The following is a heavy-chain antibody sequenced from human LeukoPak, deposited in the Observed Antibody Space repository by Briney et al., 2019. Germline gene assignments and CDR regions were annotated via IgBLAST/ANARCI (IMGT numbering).Heavy chain of an antibody. Sequence: SETLSLTCTVSGGSISSSSYYWGWIRQPPGKGVEWIESIYYSGSTYYNPSLKSRVTICEKTSKNQFSLKLSSVTAADTAVYSCARHYVATAIDFWGQGTLVTVSS. V-gene: IGHV4-39*01. D-gene: IGHD5-18*01. CDR1: GGSISSSSYY. J-gene: IGHJ4*02. CDR2: IYYSGST. CDR3: ARHYVATAIDF.